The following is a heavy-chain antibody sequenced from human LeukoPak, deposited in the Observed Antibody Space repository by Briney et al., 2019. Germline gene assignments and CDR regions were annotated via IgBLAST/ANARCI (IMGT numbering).Heavy chain of an antibody. D-gene: IGHD3-22*01. CDR3: ARGENYDSSGPPDY. Sequence: ASVKVSCKASGYTFTSYGISWVRQAPAQGLEWMGWISAYNGNTNYAQKLQGRVTMTTDTSTSTAYMELRSLRSDDTAVYYCARGENYDSSGPPDYWGQGTLVTVSS. J-gene: IGHJ4*02. CDR2: ISAYNGNT. V-gene: IGHV1-18*01. CDR1: GYTFTSYG.